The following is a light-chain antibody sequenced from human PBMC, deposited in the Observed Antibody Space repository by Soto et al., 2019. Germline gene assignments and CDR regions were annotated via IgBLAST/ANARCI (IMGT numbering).Light chain of an antibody. CDR3: SSYAGGNNLL. J-gene: IGLJ2*01. V-gene: IGLV2-8*01. Sequence: QSALTQPPSASGSLGQSVTISCSGGSSDIGGYNYVAWYQQHPGKAPKLIIYEVNKRPSGVPDRFSGSKSGNTASLTVSGLQAEDEADYSCSSYAGGNNLLFGGGTKLTV. CDR2: EVN. CDR1: SSDIGGYNY.